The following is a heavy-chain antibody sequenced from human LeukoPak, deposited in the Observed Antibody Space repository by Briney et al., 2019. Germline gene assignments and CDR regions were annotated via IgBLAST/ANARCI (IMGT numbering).Heavy chain of an antibody. CDR3: AKEGYCSGGSCYAYFDY. J-gene: IGHJ4*02. Sequence: GGSLRLSCAASGFTFNGYAMNWVRQAPGKGLEWVSAISDSGDNTYYADSVRGRFTISRDNSMNTLYLQMNSLRAEDTAVYYCAKEGYCSGGSCYAYFDYWGQGTLVTVSS. D-gene: IGHD2-15*01. V-gene: IGHV3-23*01. CDR2: ISDSGDNT. CDR1: GFTFNGYA.